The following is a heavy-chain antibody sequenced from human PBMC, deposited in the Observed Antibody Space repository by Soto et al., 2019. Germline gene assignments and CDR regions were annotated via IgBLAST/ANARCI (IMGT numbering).Heavy chain of an antibody. D-gene: IGHD3-3*01. V-gene: IGHV3-7*01. CDR2: IKQDGSEK. CDR1: GFTFSSYW. Sequence: GGSLRLSCAASGFTFSSYWMSWVRQAPGKGLEWVANIKQDGSEKYYVDSVKGRFTISRDNAKNSLYLQMNSLRAEDTAVYYCARDVAGNYDFWSGYLSGWFDPWGQGTLVTVSS. CDR3: ARDVAGNYDFWSGYLSGWFDP. J-gene: IGHJ5*02.